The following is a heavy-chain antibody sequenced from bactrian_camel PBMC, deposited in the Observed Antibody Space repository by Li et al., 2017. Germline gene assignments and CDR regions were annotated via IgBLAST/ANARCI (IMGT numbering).Heavy chain of an antibody. CDR1: GLSYS. Sequence: HVQLVESGGGSVQAGGSLRLSCVASGLSYSMAWFRQAPGKEREGVASIDSERRTSYADSVKGRFTISKDNAENTLYLQMNSLKPEDTALYYCATDLGPMSCGSFYHFTDFASRGQGTQVTVSS. V-gene: IGHV3S55*01. J-gene: IGHJ6*01. CDR3: ATDLGPMSCGSFYHFTDFAS. CDR2: IDSERRT. D-gene: IGHD5*01.